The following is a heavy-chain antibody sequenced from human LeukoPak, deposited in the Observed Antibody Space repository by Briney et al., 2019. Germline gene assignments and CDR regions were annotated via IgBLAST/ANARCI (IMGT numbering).Heavy chain of an antibody. CDR3: ARTIEMATISYIDY. D-gene: IGHD5-24*01. J-gene: IGHJ4*02. V-gene: IGHV3-48*03. CDR1: GFTFSSYE. Sequence: GGSLRLSCAASGFTFSSYEMNWVRQAPGKGLEWVSYISSSDSTIYYADSVKGRFTISRDNAKNSLYLQMNSLRAGDTAVYYCARTIEMATISYIDYWGQGTLVTVSS. CDR2: ISSSDSTI.